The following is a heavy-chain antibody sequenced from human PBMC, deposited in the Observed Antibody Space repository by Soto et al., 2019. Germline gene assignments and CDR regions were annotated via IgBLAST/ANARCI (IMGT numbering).Heavy chain of an antibody. J-gene: IGHJ6*02. V-gene: IGHV1-18*01. CDR3: AMVDVYVTPSPQDV. D-gene: IGHD3-16*01. CDR1: GYTFTRYG. CDR2: INTYNGNT. Sequence: VQLVQSGAEVKNPGASVKVSCKASGYTFTRYGIGWARQAPGQGLEWMGWINTYNGNTNYAQNVQGRVTLTTDTSTSTAYMELRSLISNDTAIYYCAMVDVYVTPSPQDVWGQGTTVIVSS.